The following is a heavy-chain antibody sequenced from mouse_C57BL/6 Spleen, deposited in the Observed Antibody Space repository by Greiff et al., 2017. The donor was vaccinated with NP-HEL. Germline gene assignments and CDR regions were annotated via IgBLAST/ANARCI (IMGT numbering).Heavy chain of an antibody. J-gene: IGHJ4*01. CDR2: INPGSGGT. Sequence: LQESGAELVRPGTSVKVSCKASGYAFTNYLIEWVKQRPGQGLEWIGVINPGSGGTNYNEKFKGKATLTADKSSSTAYMQLSSLTSEDSAVYFCASGRGNAMDYWGQGTSVTVSS. CDR3: ASGRGNAMDY. CDR1: GYAFTNYL. D-gene: IGHD1-1*01. V-gene: IGHV1-54*01.